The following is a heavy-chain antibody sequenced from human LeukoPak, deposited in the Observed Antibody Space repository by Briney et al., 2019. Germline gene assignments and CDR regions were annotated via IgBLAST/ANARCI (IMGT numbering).Heavy chain of an antibody. CDR1: GFTFSSYD. CDR3: ARSTAMVPHYYYYGMDV. Sequence: GGSLRLSCAASGFTFSSYDMHWVRQATGKGLEWVSAIGTAGDTYYPGSVKGRFTISRENAKNSLYLQMNSLRAGDTAVYYCARSTAMVPHYYYYGMDVWGQGATVTVSS. CDR2: IGTAGDT. D-gene: IGHD5-18*01. J-gene: IGHJ6*02. V-gene: IGHV3-13*01.